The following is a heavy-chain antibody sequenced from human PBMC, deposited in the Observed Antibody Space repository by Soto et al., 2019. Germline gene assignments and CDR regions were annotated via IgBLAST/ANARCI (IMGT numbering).Heavy chain of an antibody. Sequence: GESLKISCKGSGYSFTSYWIGWVRQMPGKGLEWMGIIYPGDSDTRYSPSFQGQVTISADKSISTAYLQWSSLKASDTAMYYCATLDSYSGYDPDAFDIWGQGTMVTVSS. CDR3: ATLDSYSGYDPDAFDI. CDR1: GYSFTSYW. CDR2: IYPGDSDT. V-gene: IGHV5-51*01. J-gene: IGHJ3*02. D-gene: IGHD5-12*01.